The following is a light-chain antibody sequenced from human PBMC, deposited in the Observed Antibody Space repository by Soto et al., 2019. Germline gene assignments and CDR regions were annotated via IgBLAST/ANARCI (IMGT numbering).Light chain of an antibody. Sequence: QSVLTQPPSVSGTPGQRVTISCTGSSSNIGAGYDVHWYQQLPGTAPKLLIYDNSNRPAGVPHRFSGSKSGTSASLAITGLQAEDEADYYCQSYDSSLSGVVFGGGTQLTVL. CDR3: QSYDSSLSGVV. CDR1: SSNIGAGYD. V-gene: IGLV1-40*01. CDR2: DNS. J-gene: IGLJ2*01.